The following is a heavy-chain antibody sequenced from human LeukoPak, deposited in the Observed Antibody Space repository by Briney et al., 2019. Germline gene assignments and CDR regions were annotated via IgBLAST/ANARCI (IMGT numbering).Heavy chain of an antibody. CDR3: ARGRDGYNFQSDY. V-gene: IGHV3-21*01. D-gene: IGHD5-24*01. CDR2: ISSGGSYI. Sequence: GGSLRLSCAASGFTFSTYSMNWVRQAPGKGLEWVSSISSGGSYIYYADSVKGRFTISRDNAKNSLYLEMNSLRAEDTAVYYCARGRDGYNFQSDYWGQGTLVTVSS. J-gene: IGHJ4*02. CDR1: GFTFSTYS.